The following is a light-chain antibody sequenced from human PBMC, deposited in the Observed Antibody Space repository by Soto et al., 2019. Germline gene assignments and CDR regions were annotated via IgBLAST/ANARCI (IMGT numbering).Light chain of an antibody. CDR1: QSIDRY. CDR2: DVS. J-gene: IGKJ1*01. V-gene: IGKV1-5*01. Sequence: DIQMTQSPSSLSASVGDRVTITCRASQSIDRYLNWYQQKPGKAPKLLIYDVSTLKSGVPSRFSGSGSGTEFTLTISGLQPDDSATYYCQQYNTCWTFGQGTRVEIK. CDR3: QQYNTCWT.